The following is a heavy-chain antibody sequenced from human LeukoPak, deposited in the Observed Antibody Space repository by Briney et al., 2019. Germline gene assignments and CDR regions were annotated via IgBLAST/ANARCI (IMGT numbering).Heavy chain of an antibody. V-gene: IGHV3-23*01. CDR3: ARANPGLGLGFDY. CDR2: IGASGGST. J-gene: IGHJ4*02. D-gene: IGHD7-27*01. Sequence: GGSLRLSCATSGFTFSSYAMSWVRQAPGKGLEWVSGIGASGGSTYYADSVKGRFTISRDNSKNTLYLQMNSLRPEDTAVYYCARANPGLGLGFDYWGQGTLVTVSS. CDR1: GFTFSSYA.